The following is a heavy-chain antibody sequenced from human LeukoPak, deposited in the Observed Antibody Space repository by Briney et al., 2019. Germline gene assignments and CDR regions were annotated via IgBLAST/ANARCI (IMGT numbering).Heavy chain of an antibody. CDR3: AKDPYRASSGLVDY. D-gene: IGHD5-12*01. CDR1: GFTFSNYA. Sequence: GGSLRLSCATSGFTFSNYAVSWIRQAPEKGLEWVSSISGSGGTTYYADSVKGRFTISRDNSKNTLYLQMNSLRAEDTAVYYCAKDPYRASSGLVDYWGQGTLVTVSS. J-gene: IGHJ4*02. V-gene: IGHV3-23*01. CDR2: ISGSGGTT.